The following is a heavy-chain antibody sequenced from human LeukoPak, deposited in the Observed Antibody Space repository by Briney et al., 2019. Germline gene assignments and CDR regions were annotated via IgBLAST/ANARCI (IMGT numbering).Heavy chain of an antibody. D-gene: IGHD5/OR15-5a*01. V-gene: IGHV3-23*01. Sequence: GGSLRLSCAASGFIFSSYAMSWVRQAPGKGLEWVSAISGSGDSTYYADSVKGRFTISRDNSKNTLHLQMNSLRAEDTAIYYCAKLFSAVSTKFEYWGQGTQVTVSP. CDR1: GFIFSSYA. CDR2: ISGSGDST. J-gene: IGHJ4*02. CDR3: AKLFSAVSTKFEY.